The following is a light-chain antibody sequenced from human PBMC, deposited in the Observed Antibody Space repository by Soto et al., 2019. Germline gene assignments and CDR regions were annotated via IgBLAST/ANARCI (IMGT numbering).Light chain of an antibody. CDR1: RSNIGINA. Sequence: QSVLTQPPSVSGTPGQRVSISCSGSRSNIGINAVDWYHQLPGTAPKVLIYANNQRPSGVPDRFSGSKSGTSASLAINGLQSDDEVHYYCAAWDDSLNGLVFGGGPTLTVL. CDR3: AAWDDSLNGLV. V-gene: IGLV1-44*01. J-gene: IGLJ2*01. CDR2: ANN.